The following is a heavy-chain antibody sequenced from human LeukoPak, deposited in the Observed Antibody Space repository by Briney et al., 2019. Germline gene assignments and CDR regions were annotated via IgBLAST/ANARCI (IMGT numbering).Heavy chain of an antibody. CDR2: IYSDGSRT. J-gene: IGHJ4*02. V-gene: IGHV3-74*01. CDR1: GFTLSSNW. D-gene: IGHD3-22*01. CDR3: AREKDYYDSSGYQQYYFDY. Sequence: GSLRLSCAGSGFTLSSNWMHWVRQAPGKGLVWVSRIYSDGSRTNYADSVKGRFTISGDNAKNTQYLQMNSLRAEDTAVYYCAREKDYYDSSGYQQYYFDYWGQGTLVTVSS.